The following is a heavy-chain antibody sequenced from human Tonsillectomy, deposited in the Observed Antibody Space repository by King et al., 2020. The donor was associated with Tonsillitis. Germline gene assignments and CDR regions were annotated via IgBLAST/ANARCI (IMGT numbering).Heavy chain of an antibody. V-gene: IGHV7-4-1*02. J-gene: IGHJ4*02. CDR1: GYFFTDYA. D-gene: IGHD7-27*01. Sequence: QLVQSGFELKKPGASVKVSCKASGYFFTDYAMNWVRQAPGQGLEWMGWINTNTGNTGNPTYAQGFTGRFVVSLDTSASTAYLQISSLKAEDTAVYYCARDYWGSDYWGQGTLVTVSS. CDR3: ARDYWGSDY. CDR2: INTNTGNTGNP.